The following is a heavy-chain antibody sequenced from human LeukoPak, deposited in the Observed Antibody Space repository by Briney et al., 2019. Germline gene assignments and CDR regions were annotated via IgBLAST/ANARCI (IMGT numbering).Heavy chain of an antibody. D-gene: IGHD3-3*01. CDR3: AREAFITIFGVVIRDYYYYGMDV. CDR2: ISAYNGNT. Sequence: ASVKVSCKASGYNFTSYGISWVRQAPGQGLEWMGWISAYNGNTNYAQKLQGRVTMTTDTSTSTAYMELRSLRSDDTAVYYCAREAFITIFGVVIRDYYYYGMDVWGQGTTVTVSS. V-gene: IGHV1-18*01. CDR1: GYNFTSYG. J-gene: IGHJ6*02.